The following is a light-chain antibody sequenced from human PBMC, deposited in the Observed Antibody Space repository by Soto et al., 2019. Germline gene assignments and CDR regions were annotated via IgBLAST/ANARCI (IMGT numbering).Light chain of an antibody. CDR2: YMS. CDR3: HQRQSWPRT. CDR1: QYVGSR. Sequence: EIVLTQSPATLSSSPGEAATLSCRASQYVGSRLAWYQHKPGQAPRLLIYYMSKRATGIPARFSGSGSGTDFTLTISSLAPDDFAIYYCHQRQSWPRTLGQGTKVDI. V-gene: IGKV3-11*01. J-gene: IGKJ1*01.